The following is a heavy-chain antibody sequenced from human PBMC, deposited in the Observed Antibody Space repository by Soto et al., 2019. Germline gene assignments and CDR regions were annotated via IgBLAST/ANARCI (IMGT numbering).Heavy chain of an antibody. Sequence: QVQLVQSGAEVKKPGSSVKVSCKASGGTFSSYAISWVRQAPGQGLEWMGGIIPIFGTANYAQKFQGRVTITADESTSTAYRELSSLRSEDTAVYYCARPRWGNSRWGYYYGMDVWGQGTTVTVSS. D-gene: IGHD3-16*01. J-gene: IGHJ6*02. CDR3: ARPRWGNSRWGYYYGMDV. CDR2: IIPIFGTA. CDR1: GGTFSSYA. V-gene: IGHV1-69*12.